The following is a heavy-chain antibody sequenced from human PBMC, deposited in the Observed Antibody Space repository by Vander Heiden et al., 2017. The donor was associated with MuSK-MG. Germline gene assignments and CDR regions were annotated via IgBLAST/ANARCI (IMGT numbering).Heavy chain of an antibody. V-gene: IGHV3-30*02. Sequence: VQLVESGGGVVQPGGSLRLSCAASGFSLSTYGMHWVRQAPGKGLEWVAFVRFDGNNKYYADSVKGRLTISRDSSKNSLYLDMNSLTSEDTALYYCAKDQGRAETTRMDVWGERTTVTVSS. D-gene: IGHD1-26*01. CDR3: AKDQGRAETTRMDV. CDR2: VRFDGNNK. J-gene: IGHJ6*03. CDR1: GFSLSTYG.